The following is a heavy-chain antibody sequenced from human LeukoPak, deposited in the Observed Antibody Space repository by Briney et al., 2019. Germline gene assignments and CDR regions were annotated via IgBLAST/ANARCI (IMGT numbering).Heavy chain of an antibody. Sequence: GGSLRLSCAASGFTFSSYSMNWVRQAPGKGLEWVSSISSSSSYIYYADSVKGRFTISRDNAKNSLYLQMNSLRAEDTAVYYCARAGLRAAAGLWGQGTLVTVSS. CDR3: ARAGLRAAAGL. J-gene: IGHJ4*02. CDR2: ISSSSSYI. V-gene: IGHV3-21*01. D-gene: IGHD6-13*01. CDR1: GFTFSSYS.